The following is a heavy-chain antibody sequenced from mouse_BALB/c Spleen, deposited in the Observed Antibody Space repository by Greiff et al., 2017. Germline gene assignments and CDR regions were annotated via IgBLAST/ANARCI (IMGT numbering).Heavy chain of an antibody. CDR3: ARHGVRDAMDY. Sequence: DVMLVESGGDLVKPGGSLKLSCAASGFTFSSYGMSWVRQTPDKRLEWVATISSGGSYTYYPDSVKGRFTISRDNAKNTLYLQMSSLKSEDTAMYYCARHGVRDAMDYWGQGTSVTVSS. CDR2: ISSGGSYT. D-gene: IGHD2-14*01. V-gene: IGHV5-6*02. CDR1: GFTFSSYG. J-gene: IGHJ4*01.